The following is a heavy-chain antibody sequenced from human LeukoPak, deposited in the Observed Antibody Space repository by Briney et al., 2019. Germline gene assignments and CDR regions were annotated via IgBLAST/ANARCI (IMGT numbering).Heavy chain of an antibody. CDR1: GGSISSSNYY. CDR2: IYYSGIT. Sequence: SETLSLTCTVSGGSISSSNYYWGWIRQPPGKGLEWIGNIYYSGITYYNPSLKSRVTISLDTSKKQFSLRLSSVTAADTAVYYCTRGFGYHLSGSYQDYWGQGTLVTVSS. D-gene: IGHD3-10*01. J-gene: IGHJ4*02. CDR3: TRGFGYHLSGSYQDY. V-gene: IGHV4-39*07.